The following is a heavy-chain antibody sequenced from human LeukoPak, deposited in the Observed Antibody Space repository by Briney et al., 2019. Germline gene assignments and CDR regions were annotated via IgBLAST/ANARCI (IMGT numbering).Heavy chain of an antibody. Sequence: SETLSLTCAVYGGSFSGYYWSWIRQPPGKGLEWSGYIYYSGSTNYNPSLKSRVTISVDTSKNQFSLKLSSVTAADTAVYYCARQIAVADYYFDYWGQGTLVTVSS. V-gene: IGHV4-59*08. CDR2: IYYSGST. J-gene: IGHJ4*02. D-gene: IGHD6-19*01. CDR3: ARQIAVADYYFDY. CDR1: GGSFSGYY.